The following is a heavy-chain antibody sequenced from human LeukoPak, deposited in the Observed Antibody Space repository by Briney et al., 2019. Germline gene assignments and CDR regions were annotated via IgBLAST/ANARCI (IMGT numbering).Heavy chain of an antibody. D-gene: IGHD6-19*01. J-gene: IGHJ4*02. CDR3: ARDKGRAVAGTEFDY. Sequence: ASVKVSCKASGYTFTSYGISWVRQAPGQGLEWMGRIIPILGIANYAQKFQGRVTITADKSTSAAYMELSSLRSEDTAVYYCARDKGRAVAGTEFDYWGQGTLVTVSS. CDR2: IIPILGIA. CDR1: GYTFTSYG. V-gene: IGHV1-69*04.